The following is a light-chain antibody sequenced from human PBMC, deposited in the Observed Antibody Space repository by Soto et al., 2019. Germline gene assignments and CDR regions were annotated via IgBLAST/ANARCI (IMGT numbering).Light chain of an antibody. CDR2: EVS. J-gene: IGLJ1*01. Sequence: QSALTQPPSASGSPGQSVTISCTGTSSDVGGHNYVSWYQQHPGKAPKLMIYEVSKRPSGVPDRFSGSKSGNTASLTVSGLQAEDEADYYCSSYAGSNKVFGTGTKLTVL. CDR1: SSDVGGHNY. CDR3: SSYAGSNKV. V-gene: IGLV2-8*01.